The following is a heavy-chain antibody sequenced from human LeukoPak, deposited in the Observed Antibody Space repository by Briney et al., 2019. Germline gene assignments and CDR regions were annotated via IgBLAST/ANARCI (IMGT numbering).Heavy chain of an antibody. CDR1: GGSISSYY. J-gene: IGHJ4*02. CDR3: ARGGYSYGLR. D-gene: IGHD5-18*01. Sequence: PSETLSLTCTVSGGSISSYYWSWIRQPPGKGLEWIGEINHSGSTNYNPSLKSRVTISVDTSKNQFSLKLSSVTAADTAVYYCARGGYSYGLRWGQGTLVTVSS. V-gene: IGHV4-34*01. CDR2: INHSGST.